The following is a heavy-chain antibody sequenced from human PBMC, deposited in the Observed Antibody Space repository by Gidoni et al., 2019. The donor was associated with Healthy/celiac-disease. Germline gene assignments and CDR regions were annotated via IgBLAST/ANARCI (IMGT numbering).Heavy chain of an antibody. J-gene: IGHJ3*02. Sequence: QVQLVQSGAEVKKPGSSVKVSCKASGGTFSSYTIRWVRQAPGQGLEWMVRIIPILGIANYAQKFQGRVTITADKSTSTAYMELSSLRSEDTAVYYCARDSPFPSTDDAFDIWGQGTMVTVSS. CDR3: ARDSPFPSTDDAFDI. D-gene: IGHD2-21*02. V-gene: IGHV1-69*08. CDR1: GGTFSSYT. CDR2: IIPILGIA.